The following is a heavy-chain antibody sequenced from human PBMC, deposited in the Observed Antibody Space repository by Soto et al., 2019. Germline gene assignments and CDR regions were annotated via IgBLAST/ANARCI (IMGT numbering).Heavy chain of an antibody. Sequence: PSETLCLTCTVAGGSSGSISYGWAWIRQPPGKGLEWIGSIYYSGSTYYNPSLKSRVTISVDTSKNQFSLKLSSVTAADTAVYYCARHTMVRGVVWFDPWGQGTLVTVSS. D-gene: IGHD3-10*01. J-gene: IGHJ5*02. CDR3: ARHTMVRGVVWFDP. CDR1: GGSSGSISYG. V-gene: IGHV4-39*01. CDR2: IYYSGST.